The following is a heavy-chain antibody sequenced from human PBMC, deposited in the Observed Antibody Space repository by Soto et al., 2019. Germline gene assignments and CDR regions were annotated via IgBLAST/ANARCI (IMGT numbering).Heavy chain of an antibody. CDR3: VKDGSSGWPYYYGMDV. CDR1: GFTFSSYG. D-gene: IGHD6-19*01. V-gene: IGHV3-30*18. CDR2: ISYDGSNK. Sequence: QVQLVESGGGVVQPGRSLRLSCAASGFTFSSYGMHWVRQAPGKGLEWVAVISYDGSNKYYADSVKGRFTISRDNSKNTLYLQMSSLIAEETAVYYCVKDGSSGWPYYYGMDVWGQGTTVTVSS. J-gene: IGHJ6*02.